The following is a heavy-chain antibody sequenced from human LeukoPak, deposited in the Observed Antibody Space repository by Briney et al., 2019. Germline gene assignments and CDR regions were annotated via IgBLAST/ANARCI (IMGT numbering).Heavy chain of an antibody. CDR1: GYTFTSYG. CDR2: ISAYNGNT. J-gene: IGHJ6*03. D-gene: IGHD2-2*01. CDR3: ARVSIVVVPAGTARLYYYYMDV. Sequence: GASVKVSCKASGYTFTSYGISWVRQAPGQGLEWMGWISAYNGNTNYAQKLQGRVTMTTDTSTSTAYMELRSLRSDDTAVYYCARVSIVVVPAGTARLYYYYMDVWGKGTTVTVSS. V-gene: IGHV1-18*01.